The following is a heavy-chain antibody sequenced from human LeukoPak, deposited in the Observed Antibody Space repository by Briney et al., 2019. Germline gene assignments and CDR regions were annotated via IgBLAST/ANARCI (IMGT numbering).Heavy chain of an antibody. CDR1: GYTFTGHY. J-gene: IGHJ4*02. CDR2: INPKNAGT. D-gene: IGHD3-9*01. V-gene: IGHV1-2*02. CDR3: ARTYDILTGYKYYFDY. Sequence: ASVKVSCTASGYTFTGHYIHWVRQAPGQGLEWMGWINPKNAGTNYAQKFQGRVTMTRDTSTGTAYMELSRLRSEDTAVYYCARTYDILTGYKYYFDYWGQGTQVTVSS.